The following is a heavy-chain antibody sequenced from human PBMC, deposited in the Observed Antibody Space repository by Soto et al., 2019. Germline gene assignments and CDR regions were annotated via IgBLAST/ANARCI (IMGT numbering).Heavy chain of an antibody. J-gene: IGHJ4*02. Sequence: GGSLRLSCAASGFTFSSYGMHWVRQAPGKGLEWVAVIWYDGSNKYYADSVKGRFTISRDNSKNTLYLQMNSLRAEGTAVYYCARESSGRGDYFDYWGQGTLVTV. CDR3: ARESSGRGDYFDY. CDR1: GFTFSSYG. CDR2: IWYDGSNK. D-gene: IGHD6-19*01. V-gene: IGHV3-33*01.